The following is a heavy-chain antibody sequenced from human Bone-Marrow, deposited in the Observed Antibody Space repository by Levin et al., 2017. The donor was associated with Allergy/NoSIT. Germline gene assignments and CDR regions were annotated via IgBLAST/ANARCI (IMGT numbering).Heavy chain of an antibody. D-gene: IGHD2-21*02. J-gene: IGHJ4*02. V-gene: IGHV3-53*01. Sequence: GGSLRLSCAASGVTVSNNYMIWVRQAPGKGLECVSLIYSGGNTYYADSVKGRFTISRDNSKNTLYLQMNNLRADDTAVYYCARNRPVTLLGYWGQGTLVTVSS. CDR1: GVTVSNNY. CDR3: ARNRPVTLLGY. CDR2: IYSGGNT.